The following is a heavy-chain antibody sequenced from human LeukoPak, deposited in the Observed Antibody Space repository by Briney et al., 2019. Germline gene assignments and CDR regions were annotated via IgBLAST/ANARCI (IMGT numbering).Heavy chain of an antibody. D-gene: IGHD3-3*01. CDR2: INHSGST. J-gene: IGHJ4*02. V-gene: IGHV4-39*07. CDR1: GGSISSSSYY. CDR3: ARGRGGGTIFGVVITPRPFDY. Sequence: SETLSLTCTVSGGSISSSSYYWGWIRQPPGKGLEWIGEINHSGSTNYNPSLKSRVTMSVDTSKNQFSLKLSSVTAADTAVYYCARGRGGGTIFGVVITPRPFDYWGQGTLVTVSS.